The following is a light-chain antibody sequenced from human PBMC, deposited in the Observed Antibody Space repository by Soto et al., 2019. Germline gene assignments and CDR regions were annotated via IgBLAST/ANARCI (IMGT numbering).Light chain of an antibody. CDR2: AAS. Sequence: IVMTQSPATLSVSPGERATLSCRASQRVSNNVAWYQQKPGQAPRLLLYAASSRATGIPARFSGSGSGTDFTLTISSLEPEDFAVYYCQQRSNWPPRTFGQGTKVDIK. CDR1: QRVSNN. V-gene: IGKV3-11*01. J-gene: IGKJ1*01. CDR3: QQRSNWPPRT.